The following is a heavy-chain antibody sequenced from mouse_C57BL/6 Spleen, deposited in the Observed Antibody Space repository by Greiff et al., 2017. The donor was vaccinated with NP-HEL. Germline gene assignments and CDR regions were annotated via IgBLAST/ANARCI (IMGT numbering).Heavy chain of an antibody. V-gene: IGHV3-6*01. Sequence: DVQLQESGPGLVKPSQSLSLTCSVTGYSITSGYYWNWIRQFPGNKLEWMGYISYDGSNNYNPSLKNRISITRDTSKNQFFLKLNSVTTEDTATYYCAREGDDGYYYFDYWGQGTTLTVSS. CDR1: GYSITSGYY. CDR3: AREGDDGYYYFDY. CDR2: ISYDGSN. J-gene: IGHJ2*01. D-gene: IGHD2-3*01.